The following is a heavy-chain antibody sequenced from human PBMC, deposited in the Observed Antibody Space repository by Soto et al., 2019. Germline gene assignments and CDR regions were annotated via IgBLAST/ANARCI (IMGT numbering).Heavy chain of an antibody. D-gene: IGHD2-2*02. CDR1: GFTFNTYG. V-gene: IGHV3-30*18. CDR3: AKSPNFYCSSPNCYKYYFDH. CDR2: ISYDGSEK. Sequence: LKISCAASGFTFNTYGMHWVRQAPGKGLEWVAVISYDGSEKYYVDSVKGRFTISKDNSKNTLYLQMNSLRPEDTAVYYCAKSPNFYCSSPNCYKYYFDHWGQGTRVTVSS. J-gene: IGHJ4*02.